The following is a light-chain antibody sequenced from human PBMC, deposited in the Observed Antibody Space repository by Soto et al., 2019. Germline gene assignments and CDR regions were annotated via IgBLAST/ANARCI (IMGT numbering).Light chain of an antibody. CDR1: QSVSSSS. CDR2: GAS. CDR3: QQYRT. V-gene: IGKV3-20*01. Sequence: EIGVTQSPVTLSVSPGERVTLSCRASQSVSSSSLAWYQQKPGQAPRLLIYGASSRATGIPDRFSGSGSGTDFTLTISRLEPEDFAVYYCQQYRTFAQRTKVDIK. J-gene: IGKJ1*01.